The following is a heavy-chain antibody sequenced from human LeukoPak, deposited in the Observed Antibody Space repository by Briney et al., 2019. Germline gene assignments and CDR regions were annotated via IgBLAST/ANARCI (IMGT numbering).Heavy chain of an antibody. J-gene: IGHJ4*02. Sequence: GGSQRLSCAASGFTFSSYSMNWVRQAPGKGLEWVSYISSSSSTIYYADSVKGRFTISRDNAKNSLYLQMNSLRAEDTAVYYCARDIVVVPAALDYWGQGTLVTVSS. CDR3: ARDIVVVPAALDY. CDR1: GFTFSSYS. CDR2: ISSSSSTI. V-gene: IGHV3-48*01. D-gene: IGHD2-2*01.